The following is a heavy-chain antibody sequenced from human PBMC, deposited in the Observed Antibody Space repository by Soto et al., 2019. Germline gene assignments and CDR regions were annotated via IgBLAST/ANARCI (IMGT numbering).Heavy chain of an antibody. CDR3: ARSSSERYYYDSSGYYFDY. J-gene: IGHJ4*02. CDR2: IYSGGST. D-gene: IGHD3-22*01. CDR1: GFTVSSNY. Sequence: GSLRLSCAASGFTVSSNYMSWVRQAPGKGLEWVSVIYSGGSTYYADSVKGRFTISRDNSKNTLYLQMNSLRAEDTAVYYCARSSSERYYYDSSGYYFDYWGQGTLVTVSS. V-gene: IGHV3-53*01.